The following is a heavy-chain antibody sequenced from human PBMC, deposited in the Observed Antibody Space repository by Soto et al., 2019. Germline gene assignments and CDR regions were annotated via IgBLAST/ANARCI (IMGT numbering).Heavy chain of an antibody. D-gene: IGHD5-12*01. CDR1: GASFIGYY. V-gene: IGHV4-34*02. Sequence: QVHLQQWGAGLLKPSETLSLTCAVYGASFIGYYWTWIRQPPGKGLEWIGEINHRGSTNYNPSLKSRVTIAIDPSKNQFSLKFTSVTAADTSAYYCARTDIVTTNWFDPWGQGTLVTVSS. CDR2: INHRGST. CDR3: ARTDIVTTNWFDP. J-gene: IGHJ5*02.